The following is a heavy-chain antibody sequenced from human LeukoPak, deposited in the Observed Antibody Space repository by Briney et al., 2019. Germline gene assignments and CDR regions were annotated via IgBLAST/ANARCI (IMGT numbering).Heavy chain of an antibody. D-gene: IGHD3-3*01. V-gene: IGHV4-39*01. CDR3: ARSQGEWLAADAFDI. Sequence: SETLSLTCTVSGGSISGSSYYWGWIRQPPGKGLEWIGSIYYSGSTYYNPSLKSRVTISVDTSKNQFSLKLNSVTATDTAVYYCARSQGEWLAADAFDIWGQGTMVTVSS. J-gene: IGHJ3*02. CDR1: GGSISGSSYY. CDR2: IYYSGST.